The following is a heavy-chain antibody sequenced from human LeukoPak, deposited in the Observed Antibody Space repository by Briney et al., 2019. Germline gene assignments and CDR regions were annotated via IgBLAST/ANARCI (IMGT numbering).Heavy chain of an antibody. CDR3: VKPRDGYNWGAFDI. D-gene: IGHD5-24*01. CDR2: ISSSGGST. Sequence: PGGSLRLSCSASGFTFSSYAMHWARQAPGKGLEYVSAISSSGGSTYYADSVKGRFTISRDSSKNTLYLQMSSLRAEDTAVYYCVKPRDGYNWGAFDIWGQGTMVTVSS. J-gene: IGHJ3*02. V-gene: IGHV3-64D*06. CDR1: GFTFSSYA.